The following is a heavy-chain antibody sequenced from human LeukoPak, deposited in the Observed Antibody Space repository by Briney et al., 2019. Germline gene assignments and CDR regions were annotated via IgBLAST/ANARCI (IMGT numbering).Heavy chain of an antibody. CDR1: GYTFTSYD. V-gene: IGHV1-8*01. CDR3: ARRHPDCSGGSCYWFDP. D-gene: IGHD2-15*01. CDR2: MNPNSGNT. J-gene: IGHJ5*02. Sequence: ASVKVSCKASGYTFTSYDIKWVRQATGQGLEWMGWMNPNSGNTGYAQKFQGRVTMTRNTSISTAYMELSSLRSEDTAVYYCARRHPDCSGGSCYWFDPWGQGTLVTVSS.